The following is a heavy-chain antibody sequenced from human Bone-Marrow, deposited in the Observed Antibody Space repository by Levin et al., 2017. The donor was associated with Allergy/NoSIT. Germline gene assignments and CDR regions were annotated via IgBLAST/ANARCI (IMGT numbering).Heavy chain of an antibody. D-gene: IGHD5-18*01. V-gene: IGHV3-11*05. CDR3: ARDRMVKYYYYYYGMDV. CDR1: GFTFSDYY. J-gene: IGHJ6*02. Sequence: PGGSLRLSCAASGFTFSDYYMSWIRQAPGKGLEWVSYISSSSSYTNYADSVKGRFTISRDNAKNSLYLQMNSLRAEDTAVYYCARDRMVKYYYYYYGMDVWGQGTTVTVSS. CDR2: ISSSSSYT.